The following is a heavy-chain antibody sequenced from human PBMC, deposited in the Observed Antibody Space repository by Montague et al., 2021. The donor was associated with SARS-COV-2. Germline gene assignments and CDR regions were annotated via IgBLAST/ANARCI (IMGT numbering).Heavy chain of an antibody. J-gene: IGHJ2*01. CDR1: SGSIRSGSYY. D-gene: IGHD6-13*01. V-gene: IGHV4-61*02. CDR3: ARDAGGAAAGKGRYFDL. CDR2: IYTGGTT. Sequence: TLSLTCSVSSGSIRSGSYYWTWIRQPAGKGLEWIGRIYTGGTTHYNPSLKSRVTISLDTSKNQLSLNLNSVTAADTAVYFCARDAGGAAAGKGRYFDLWGRGTLVTVSS.